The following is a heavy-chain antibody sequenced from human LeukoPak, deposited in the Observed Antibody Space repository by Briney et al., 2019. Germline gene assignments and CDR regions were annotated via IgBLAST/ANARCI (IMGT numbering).Heavy chain of an antibody. CDR3: ARSVKLRTPWFDY. D-gene: IGHD4-17*01. J-gene: IGHJ4*02. Sequence: GASVKVSCKASGGTFSSYAISWVRQAPGQGLEWMGGIIPIFGTANYAQKFQGRVTITADESTSTAYMELSSLRSEDTAVYYCARSVKLRTPWFDYWGQGTLVTDSS. CDR2: IIPIFGTA. V-gene: IGHV1-69*13. CDR1: GGTFSSYA.